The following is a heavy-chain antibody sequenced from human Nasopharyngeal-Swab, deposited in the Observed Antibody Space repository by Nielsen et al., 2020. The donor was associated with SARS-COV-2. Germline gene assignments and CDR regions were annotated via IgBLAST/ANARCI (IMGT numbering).Heavy chain of an antibody. CDR2: IKQDGSEK. D-gene: IGHD2-15*01. J-gene: IGHJ4*02. Sequence: GGSLRLSCAASGFTFNSYYMSWLRQAPGKGLEWVGNIKQDGSEKYYVDSVKGRFTISRDNAKNSLYLQMNSLRAEDTAVYYCARDYWWSFDYWGQGTLVTVSS. V-gene: IGHV3-7*03. CDR1: GFTFNSYY. CDR3: ARDYWWSFDY.